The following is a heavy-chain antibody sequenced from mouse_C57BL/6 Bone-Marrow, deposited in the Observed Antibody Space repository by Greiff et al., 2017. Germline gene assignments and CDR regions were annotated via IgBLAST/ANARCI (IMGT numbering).Heavy chain of an antibody. Sequence: QVQLQQSGAELVRPGASVTLSCKASGYTFTDYEMHWVKQTPVHGLEWIGAIDPETGGTAYNQKFKGKAILTADKSSSTAYMALRSLTSEDSAVYYCTRSTTVVATGAMDYWGQGTSVTVSS. CDR2: IDPETGGT. D-gene: IGHD1-1*01. V-gene: IGHV1-15*01. CDR1: GYTFTDYE. CDR3: TRSTTVVATGAMDY. J-gene: IGHJ4*01.